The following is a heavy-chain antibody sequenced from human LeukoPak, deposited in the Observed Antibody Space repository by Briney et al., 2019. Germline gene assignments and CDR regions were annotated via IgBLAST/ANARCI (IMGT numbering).Heavy chain of an antibody. V-gene: IGHV1-46*01. D-gene: IGHD2-15*01. Sequence: ASVNVSCKASGYTFTSYYMHWVRQAPGQGLEWMGIINPSGGSTSYAQKFQGRVTMTRDTSTSTVYMELSSLRSEDTAVYYCARDSRYCSGGSCYSALAYYYYYGMDVWGQGTTVTVSS. J-gene: IGHJ6*02. CDR2: INPSGGST. CDR3: ARDSRYCSGGSCYSALAYYYYYGMDV. CDR1: GYTFTSYY.